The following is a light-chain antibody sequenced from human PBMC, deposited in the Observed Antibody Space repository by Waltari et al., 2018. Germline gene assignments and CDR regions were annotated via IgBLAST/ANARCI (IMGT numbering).Light chain of an antibody. Sequence: QSVLTQPPSVSGAPGQRVTISCTGSSSNIGAGHDVNWYQQLPGTAPKLLIYGNTNRPSGVPDRFSGSKSGTSASPAITGLQAEDEADYYCQSYDSSLSGVVFGGGTKLTVL. V-gene: IGLV1-40*01. CDR2: GNT. J-gene: IGLJ2*01. CDR3: QSYDSSLSGVV. CDR1: SSNIGAGHD.